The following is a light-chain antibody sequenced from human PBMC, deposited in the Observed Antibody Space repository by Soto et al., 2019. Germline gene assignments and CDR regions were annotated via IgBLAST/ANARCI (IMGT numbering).Light chain of an antibody. CDR3: CSYAGSSPYI. CDR1: SSDVGSHNL. CDR2: EGS. V-gene: IGLV2-23*01. J-gene: IGLJ1*01. Sequence: QSALTQPASVSGSPGQSITISCTGTSSDVGSHNLVSWYQQHPDRAPKLMIYEGSKRPSGVSNRFSGSKSGNTASLTISGLKAEDEADYFCCSYAGSSPYIFGSGTKLTVL.